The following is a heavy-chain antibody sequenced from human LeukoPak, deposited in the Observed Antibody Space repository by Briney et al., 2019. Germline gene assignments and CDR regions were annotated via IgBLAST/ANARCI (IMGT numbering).Heavy chain of an antibody. Sequence: GRSLRLSCAASGFTFSSYGMHWVRQAPGKGLEWVAVISYDGSNKYYADSVKGRFTISRDNAKNSLYLQMNSLRAEDTALYYCAKDAYYDFWSGSVGHFDYWGQGTLVTVSS. CDR2: ISYDGSNK. D-gene: IGHD3-3*01. CDR3: AKDAYYDFWSGSVGHFDY. J-gene: IGHJ4*02. V-gene: IGHV3-30*18. CDR1: GFTFSSYG.